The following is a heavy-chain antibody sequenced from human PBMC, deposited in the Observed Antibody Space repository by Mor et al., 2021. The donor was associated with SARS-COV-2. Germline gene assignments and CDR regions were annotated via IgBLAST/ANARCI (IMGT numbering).Heavy chain of an antibody. CDR3: ARDWGYCSSTSCSDY. Sequence: LGWMGIINPSGGSTSYAQKFQGRVTMTRDTSTSTVYMELSSLRSDDMAVYYCARDWGYCSSTSCSDYWGQGTLVTVSS. V-gene: IGHV1-46*01. J-gene: IGHJ4*02. D-gene: IGHD2-2*01. CDR2: INPSGGST.